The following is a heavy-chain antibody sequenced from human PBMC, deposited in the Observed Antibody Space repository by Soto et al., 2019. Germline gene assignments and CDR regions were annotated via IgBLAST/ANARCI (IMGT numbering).Heavy chain of an antibody. CDR2: IYHSGTT. Sequence: QVQLQESGPGLVKPSGTLSLTCAVSGDSISSSNWWSWVRQPPGKGLEWIGEIYHSGTTHYNPSLESRVTMSMDKPKNQFSLILTSVTAADTAVYYCARDSGKLTRPFEYWGQGTLVTVSS. J-gene: IGHJ4*02. CDR1: GDSISSSNW. V-gene: IGHV4-4*02. D-gene: IGHD1-1*01. CDR3: ARDSGKLTRPFEY.